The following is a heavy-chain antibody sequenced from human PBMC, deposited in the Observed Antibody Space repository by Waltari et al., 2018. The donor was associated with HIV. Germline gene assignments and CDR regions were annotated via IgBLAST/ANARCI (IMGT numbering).Heavy chain of an antibody. D-gene: IGHD2-2*01. CDR2: INPSGGSI. Sequence: QVQPVHSGAEVKKPGASWSASCTHSGYTSTGYQIHWVRQAPGKGLEWMGIINPSGGSITYAQKFQGRVTMTRDTSTRTVYMEVSSLRSEDTAVYYCARGSHCSSTSCYPHYYYGMDVWGQGTTVTVS. CDR3: ARGSHCSSTSCYPHYYYGMDV. J-gene: IGHJ6*02. V-gene: IGHV1-46*01. CDR1: GYTSTGYQ.